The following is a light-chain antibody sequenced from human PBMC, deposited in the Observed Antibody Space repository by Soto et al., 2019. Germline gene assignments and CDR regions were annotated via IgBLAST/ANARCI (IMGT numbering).Light chain of an antibody. CDR3: QQYDSSPRMYT. V-gene: IGKV3-20*01. CDR2: GAS. Sequence: EIALTQSPGTLSLSPGERATLSCRASQSVSSSYLAWYQQKPGQAPRLLIYGASSRATGIPDRFSGSGSGTDFTLTISRLEPEDFAGYYCQQYDSSPRMYTFGQGTKLEIK. J-gene: IGKJ2*01. CDR1: QSVSSSY.